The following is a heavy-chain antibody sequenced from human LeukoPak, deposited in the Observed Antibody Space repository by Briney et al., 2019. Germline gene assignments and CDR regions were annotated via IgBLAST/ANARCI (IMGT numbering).Heavy chain of an antibody. Sequence: SVKVSCKASGGTFSSYAISWVRQAPGQGLEWMGGIIPIFGTADYAQKFQGRVTITADESTSTAYMELRSLRSDDTAVYYCARGTNEDYYDSSGYCDYWGQGTLVTVSS. CDR3: ARGTNEDYYDSSGYCDY. CDR1: GGTFSSYA. V-gene: IGHV1-69*13. D-gene: IGHD3-22*01. J-gene: IGHJ4*02. CDR2: IIPIFGTA.